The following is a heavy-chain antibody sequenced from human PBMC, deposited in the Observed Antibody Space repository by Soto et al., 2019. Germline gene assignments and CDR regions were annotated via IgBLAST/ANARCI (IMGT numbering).Heavy chain of an antibody. CDR1: GLSFSSKA. CDR3: AKSGSYVGSSIDY. D-gene: IGHD6-25*01. CDR2: ISAGAGST. Sequence: GGSLRLSCAASGLSFSSKAMNWVRQAPGKGLEWVSTISAGAGSTHYADSVKGRFTISRDNSKNTLYLQMNSLRVEDTAVYYCAKSGSYVGSSIDYWGQGTLVTVSS. J-gene: IGHJ4*02. V-gene: IGHV3-23*01.